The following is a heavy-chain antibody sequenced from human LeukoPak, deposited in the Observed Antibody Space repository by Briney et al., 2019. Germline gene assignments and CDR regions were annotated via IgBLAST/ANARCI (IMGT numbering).Heavy chain of an antibody. CDR3: ARAQDILNNNLDY. J-gene: IGHJ4*02. CDR2: ISYDGSNK. V-gene: IGHV3-30*04. CDR1: GFTFSSYA. Sequence: GRSLRLSCAASGFTFSSYAMHWVRQAPGKGLEWVAVISYDGSNKYYADSVKGRFTISRDNSKNTLYLQMNSLRAEDTAVYYCARAQDILNNNLDYWGQGTLVTVSS. D-gene: IGHD3-9*01.